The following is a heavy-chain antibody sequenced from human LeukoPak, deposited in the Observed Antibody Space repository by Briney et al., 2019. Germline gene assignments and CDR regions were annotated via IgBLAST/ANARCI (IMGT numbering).Heavy chain of an antibody. V-gene: IGHV3-7*05. CDR2: IREDGSEK. Sequence: GGSLRLSCAASGFAFSIYSMTWVRQAPGKGLEWVANIREDGSEKYYVDSVKGRFTISRDNAKNAVYLQMNSLRDEDTAVYYCAKTRRVFDFWGQGTLVTVSS. J-gene: IGHJ4*02. CDR3: AKTRRVFDF. D-gene: IGHD3-10*01. CDR1: GFAFSIYS.